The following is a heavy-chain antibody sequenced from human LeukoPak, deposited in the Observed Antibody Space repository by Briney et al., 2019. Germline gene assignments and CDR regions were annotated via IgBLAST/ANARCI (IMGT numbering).Heavy chain of an antibody. V-gene: IGHV4-59*08. CDR2: IFYSGST. CDR3: ARHGSVSSGASV. CDR1: GGSMSSFY. Sequence: SGTLSLPCTVSGGSMSSFYWSWIRQPPGKGREWIGYIFYSGSTYYNPSLKSRVTISLDTSKNQFSLNLSSVTAADTAVYYCARHGSVSSGASVWGQGSLVTVSS. D-gene: IGHD3-22*01. J-gene: IGHJ4*02.